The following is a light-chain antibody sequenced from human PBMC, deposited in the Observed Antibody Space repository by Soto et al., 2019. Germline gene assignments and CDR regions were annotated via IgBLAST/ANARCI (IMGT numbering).Light chain of an antibody. J-gene: IGLJ1*01. CDR1: SSDVGAYDS. Sequence: QSVLTQPASVSGSPGQTITISCTGTSSDVGAYDSVAWYQQHPGKAPKLVIFEVANRPSGVSSRFSGSKSGNTASLTISGLQADDEADYYCSSYTTSSTSVFGTGTKVTVL. CDR2: EVA. CDR3: SSYTTSSTSV. V-gene: IGLV2-14*01.